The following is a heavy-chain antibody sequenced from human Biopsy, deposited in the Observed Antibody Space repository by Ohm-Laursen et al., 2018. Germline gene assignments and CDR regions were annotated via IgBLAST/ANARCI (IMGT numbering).Heavy chain of an antibody. J-gene: IGHJ4*02. CDR2: ISDSGST. V-gene: IGHV4-59*08. CDR3: ARRGSGGRSFDH. D-gene: IGHD2-15*01. Sequence: GTLSLTCAVSGGSISSFYWTWIRQPPGKGPEWIGDISDSGSTNYKPSLKSRVIISVDTFKNQFSLNLSSVTAADTAVYYCARRGSGGRSFDHWGQGTLVTVSS. CDR1: GGSISSFY.